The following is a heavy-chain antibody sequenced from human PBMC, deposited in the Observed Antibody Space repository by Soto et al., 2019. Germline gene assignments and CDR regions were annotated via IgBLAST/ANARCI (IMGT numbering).Heavy chain of an antibody. CDR3: ARLGAFYQAMDS. V-gene: IGHV4-61*01. CDR2: ISYSGNT. D-gene: IGHD2-2*01. Sequence: SVTLSLTYAVSGVCVNSGNNYWTWIRQPPGKELEWLGYISYSGNTAYNPSLQSRVSISLDTSKNEVSLKLTSVTAADTAVYFCARLGAFYQAMDSWGQGTLVTVSS. J-gene: IGHJ1*01. CDR1: GVCVNSGNNY.